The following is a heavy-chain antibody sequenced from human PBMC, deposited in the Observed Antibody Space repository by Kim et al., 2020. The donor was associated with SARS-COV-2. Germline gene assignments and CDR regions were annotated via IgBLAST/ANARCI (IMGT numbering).Heavy chain of an antibody. CDR3: ARDRRYSYGYYYYGMDV. J-gene: IGHJ6*02. D-gene: IGHD5-18*01. Sequence: KSRVTISVDTSKSQFSLKLSSVTAADTAVYYCARDRRYSYGYYYYGMDVWGQGTTVTVSS. V-gene: IGHV4-39*07.